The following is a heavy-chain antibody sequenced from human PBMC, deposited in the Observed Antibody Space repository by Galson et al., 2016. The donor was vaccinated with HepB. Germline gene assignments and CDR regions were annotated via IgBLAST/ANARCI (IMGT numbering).Heavy chain of an antibody. D-gene: IGHD1/OR15-1a*01. CDR2: ISPDGGTT. Sequence: SLRLSCAASGFTFSNVWMNWVRQAPGKGLVWVSRISPDGGTTNYADSVRGRFTISRDNAKNTLYLQMNSLRAEDTAVYYCVEQRKGAPYGMDVWGQGTTVTVS. J-gene: IGHJ6*02. V-gene: IGHV3-74*01. CDR1: GFTFSNVW. CDR3: VEQRKGAPYGMDV.